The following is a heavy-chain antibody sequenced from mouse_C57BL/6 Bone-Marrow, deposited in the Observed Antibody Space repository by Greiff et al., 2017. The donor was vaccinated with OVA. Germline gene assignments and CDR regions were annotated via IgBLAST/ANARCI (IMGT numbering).Heavy chain of an antibody. CDR2: FYPGSGSI. J-gene: IGHJ1*03. D-gene: IGHD1-1*01. CDR3: ARHEALYGSSFPWYFDV. V-gene: IGHV1-62-2*01. CDR1: GYTFTEYT. Sequence: QVQLQQSGAELVKPGASVKLSCKASGYTFTEYTIHWVKQRSGQGLEWIGWFYPGSGSIKYNEKFKGKATLTADKSSSTVYMELSRLTSEDSAVYYCARHEALYGSSFPWYFDVWGTGTTVTVSS.